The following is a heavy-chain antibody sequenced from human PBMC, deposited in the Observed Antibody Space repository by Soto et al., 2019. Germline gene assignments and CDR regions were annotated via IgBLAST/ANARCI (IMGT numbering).Heavy chain of an antibody. CDR2: ISGSGGST. J-gene: IGHJ4*02. V-gene: IGHV3-23*01. CDR3: ANSRGAAAGTDY. CDR1: GFTFSSYA. D-gene: IGHD6-13*01. Sequence: GSLRLSCAASGFTFSSYAMSWVRQAPGKGLEWVSAISGSGGSTYYADSVKGRFTISRDNSKNTLYLQMNSLRAEDTAVYYCANSRGAAAGTDYWGQGTLVTVSS.